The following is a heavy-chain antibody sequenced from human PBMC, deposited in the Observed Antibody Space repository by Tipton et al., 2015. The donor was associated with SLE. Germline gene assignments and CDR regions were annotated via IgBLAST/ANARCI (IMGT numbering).Heavy chain of an antibody. J-gene: IGHJ4*02. Sequence: TLSLTCTVSGGSISSYYWSWIRQPPGKGLEWIGYIYYSGSTNYNPSLKSRVTISVDTSKNQFSLKLSSGTAADTAVYYCARRLTRYSGYGYFDYWGQGTLVTVSS. CDR2: IYYSGST. D-gene: IGHD5-12*01. CDR1: GGSISSYY. V-gene: IGHV4-59*08. CDR3: ARRLTRYSGYGYFDY.